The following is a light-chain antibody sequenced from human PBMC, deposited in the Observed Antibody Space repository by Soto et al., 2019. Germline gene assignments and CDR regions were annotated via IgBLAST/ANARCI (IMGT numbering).Light chain of an antibody. CDR2: KAS. Sequence: DIQMTQSPSTLSASVGDRVTITCRASQSISSWLAWYQQKPGKAPKLLIYKASSLESGVPSRFSGSLSGTEFTLTISSLQPDDFATYYCEQYNSHGTFGQGTKVDIK. J-gene: IGKJ1*01. V-gene: IGKV1-5*03. CDR1: QSISSW. CDR3: EQYNSHGT.